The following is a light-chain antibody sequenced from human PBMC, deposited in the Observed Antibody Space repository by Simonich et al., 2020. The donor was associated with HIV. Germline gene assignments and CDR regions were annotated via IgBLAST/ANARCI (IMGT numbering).Light chain of an antibody. Sequence: EIVLTQSPATLSLSPGERATLSCRASQSVSNYLAWYQQKPGQAPRLLIYGASSRATGIPDRCSGGGSGTDFTLTINRLEPEDFAVYYCQQYDRSPTWTFGQGTKVEIK. V-gene: IGKV3-20*01. CDR3: QQYDRSPTWT. CDR2: GAS. CDR1: QSVSNY. J-gene: IGKJ1*01.